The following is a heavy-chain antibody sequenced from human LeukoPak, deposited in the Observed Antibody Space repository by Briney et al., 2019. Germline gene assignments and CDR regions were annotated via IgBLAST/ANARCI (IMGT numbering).Heavy chain of an antibody. CDR1: GYTFTNYY. Sequence: APVKVSCKASGYTFTNYYIHWVRQAPGQGLEWMGMMNPSRGSTNYAQKFQGRVSMTRDTSTSTVYMELSSLRSEDTAVYYCARPTGDFWSGYYPYYYYYGMDVWGQGTTVTVSS. CDR3: ARPTGDFWSGYYPYYYYYGMDV. V-gene: IGHV1-46*01. CDR2: MNPSRGST. J-gene: IGHJ6*02. D-gene: IGHD3-3*01.